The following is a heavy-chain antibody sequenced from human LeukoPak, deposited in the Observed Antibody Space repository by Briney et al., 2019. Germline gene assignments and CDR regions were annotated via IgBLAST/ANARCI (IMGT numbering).Heavy chain of an antibody. CDR3: ARVKRLRYFDWLLPEFDY. CDR1: GFTFSSYA. J-gene: IGHJ4*02. D-gene: IGHD3-9*01. V-gene: IGHV3-30*04. Sequence: GRSLRLSCAASGFTFSSYAMHWVRRAPGKGLEWVAVISYDGSNKYYADSVKGRFTISRDNSKYTLYLQMNSLRAEDTAVYYCARVKRLRYFDWLLPEFDYWGQGTLVTVSS. CDR2: ISYDGSNK.